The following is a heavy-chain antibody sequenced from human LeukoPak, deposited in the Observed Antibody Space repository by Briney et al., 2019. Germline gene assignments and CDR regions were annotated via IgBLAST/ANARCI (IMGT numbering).Heavy chain of an antibody. D-gene: IGHD3-22*01. Sequence: GGSLRLSCEASGFTFSRYWMHWVRQAPGKGLVWVSRIKSDGKTNYADSVKGRFTISRDNAKNTVSLQMDSLRAGDTGVYYCARAPSEVGGYYPEYFRHWGQGTLVTVSS. CDR1: GFTFSRYW. J-gene: IGHJ1*01. CDR2: IKSDGKT. CDR3: ARAPSEVGGYYPEYFRH. V-gene: IGHV3-74*01.